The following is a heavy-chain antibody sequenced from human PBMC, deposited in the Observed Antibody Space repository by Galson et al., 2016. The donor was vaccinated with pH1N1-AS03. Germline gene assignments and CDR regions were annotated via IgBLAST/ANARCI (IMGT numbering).Heavy chain of an antibody. CDR3: ARLPVSATDPLYYFDL. Sequence: QSGAEVKKPGESLKISCKGSGYSFISYWIGWVRQMPGKGLELLGIIYPSDSDIRYSPSLQGQITISVDKTITTAFLQWTSLKHSDTGVYYCARLPVSATDPLYYFDLWGQGTLVTVSS. CDR2: IYPSDSDI. D-gene: IGHD2-15*01. J-gene: IGHJ4*02. CDR1: GYSFISYW. V-gene: IGHV5-51*01.